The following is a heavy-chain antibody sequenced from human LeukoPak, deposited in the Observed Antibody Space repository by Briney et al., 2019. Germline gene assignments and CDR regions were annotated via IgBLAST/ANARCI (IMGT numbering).Heavy chain of an antibody. CDR2: IKSKTNGGTT. Sequence: GGSLRLSCAASTFTFSNAWMNWVRQAPGKGLEWVGRIKSKTNGGTTDYAAPVKGRFTISRDDSKNTLYLQMNSLKTEDTAVYYCTTLNSGHWYFDLWGRGTLVTVSS. CDR1: TFTFSNAW. V-gene: IGHV3-15*01. D-gene: IGHD7-27*01. CDR3: TTLNSGHWYFDL. J-gene: IGHJ2*01.